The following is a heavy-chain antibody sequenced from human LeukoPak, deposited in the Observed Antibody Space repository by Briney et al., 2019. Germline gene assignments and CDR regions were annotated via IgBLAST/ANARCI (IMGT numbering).Heavy chain of an antibody. J-gene: IGHJ4*02. V-gene: IGHV1-2*02. CDR3: ARGSCSGGSCYSAGENFDY. Sequence: ASVKVSCKASGYTFTGYYMHWVRQAPGQGLEWMGWINPNSGGTNYAQKFQGRVTMTRDTSISTAYMELSRLRSDDTAVYYCARGSCSGGSCYSAGENFDYWGQGTLVTVSS. CDR2: INPNSGGT. D-gene: IGHD2-15*01. CDR1: GYTFTGYY.